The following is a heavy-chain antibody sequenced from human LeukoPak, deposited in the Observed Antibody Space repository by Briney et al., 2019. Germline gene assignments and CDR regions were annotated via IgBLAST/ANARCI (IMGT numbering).Heavy chain of an antibody. Sequence: GGSLRLSXAAFGFTFSSYGMHWVSQTPGKGLEWVAFIRRDGSYQQYADSVKGRFTVSRDNSKDMVYLQMNSLRTEDTAVYYCAKNRDSSDYPRDFDFWGQGTLVTVSS. CDR1: GFTFSSYG. D-gene: IGHD3-22*01. CDR3: AKNRDSSDYPRDFDF. J-gene: IGHJ4*02. CDR2: IRRDGSYQ. V-gene: IGHV3-30*02.